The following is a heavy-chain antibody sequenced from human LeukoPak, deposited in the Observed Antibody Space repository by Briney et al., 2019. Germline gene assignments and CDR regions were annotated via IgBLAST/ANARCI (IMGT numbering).Heavy chain of an antibody. J-gene: IGHJ5*02. CDR3: ATGSQLGSCNWFEP. CDR2: IDHSGST. Sequence: SETLSLTCAVYGASFSGYYWTWIRQPPGKGLEWIGEIDHSGSTKYNPSLKGRLTISLDTSKNQFSLDLTSVTAADTAIYYCATGSQLGSCNWFEPWGQGTLVTVSS. D-gene: IGHD1-1*01. CDR1: GASFSGYY. V-gene: IGHV4-34*01.